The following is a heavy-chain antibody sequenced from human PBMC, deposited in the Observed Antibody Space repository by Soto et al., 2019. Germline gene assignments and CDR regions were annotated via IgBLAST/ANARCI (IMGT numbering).Heavy chain of an antibody. CDR3: ARLKYNWNPMGYYYYGMDV. J-gene: IGHJ6*02. Sequence: PSETLSLTCTVSGDSISSGNYYWSWIRQPPGKGLEWIGEINHSGSTNYNPSLKSRVTISVDTSKNQFSLKLSSVTAADTAVYYCARLKYNWNPMGYYYYGMDVWGQGTTVTVSS. D-gene: IGHD1-20*01. V-gene: IGHV4-39*07. CDR2: INHSGST. CDR1: GDSISSGNYY.